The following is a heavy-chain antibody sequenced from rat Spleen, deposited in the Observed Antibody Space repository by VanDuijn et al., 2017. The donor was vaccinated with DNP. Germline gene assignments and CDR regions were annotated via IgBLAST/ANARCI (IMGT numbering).Heavy chain of an antibody. Sequence: QVQLKESGPGLVQPSQTLSLTCTVSGFSLTSYGVSWVRQPPGKGLEWIAARSSGGSTYYNSALKSRLSIDRDTSKSQVLLKMNSLQTEDTAMYFCARWDFYSFAYWGQGTLVTVSS. J-gene: IGHJ3*01. CDR1: GFSLTSYG. CDR2: RSSGGST. CDR3: ARWDFYSFAY. V-gene: IGHV2S12*01. D-gene: IGHD5-1*01.